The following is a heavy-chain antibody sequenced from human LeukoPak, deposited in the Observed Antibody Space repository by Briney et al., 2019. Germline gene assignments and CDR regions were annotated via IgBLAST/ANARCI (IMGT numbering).Heavy chain of an antibody. D-gene: IGHD5-18*01. J-gene: IGHJ4*02. CDR2: ISSSGSTI. CDR3: ARRGFGGQLWLNFDY. CDR1: GFTFSSYE. V-gene: IGHV3-48*03. Sequence: GGSLRLSCAASGFTFSSYEMNWVRQAPGKGLEWVSYISSSGSTIYYADSVKGRFTISRDDAKNSLYLQMNSLRAEDTAVYYCARRGFGGQLWLNFDYWGQGTLVTVSS.